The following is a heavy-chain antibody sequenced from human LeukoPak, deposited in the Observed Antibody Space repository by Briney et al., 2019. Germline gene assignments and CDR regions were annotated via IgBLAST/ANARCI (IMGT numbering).Heavy chain of an antibody. Sequence: PSETLSLICAVYGGSFSGYYWSWIRQPPGKGLEWIGEINHSGSTNYNPSLKSRVTISVDTSKNQFSLKLSSVTAADTAVYYCARGLSAIVHWGQGTLVTVSS. CDR3: ARGLSAIVH. V-gene: IGHV4-34*01. D-gene: IGHD2-21*02. CDR1: GGSFSGYY. J-gene: IGHJ4*02. CDR2: INHSGST.